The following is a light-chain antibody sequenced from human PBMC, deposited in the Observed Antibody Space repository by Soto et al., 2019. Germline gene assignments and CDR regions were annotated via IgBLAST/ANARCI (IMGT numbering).Light chain of an antibody. V-gene: IGKV1-39*01. Sequence: DIQMTQSPSSLSASVGDRVTITCRASQTITNYLNWYQHKPGKAPKLLIYAASSLQSGVPSRFSGSGSGTDFTLTISSLQPEAFATYFCQQSHITPFTFCPGTKVDIK. CDR1: QTITNY. CDR3: QQSHITPFT. J-gene: IGKJ3*01. CDR2: AAS.